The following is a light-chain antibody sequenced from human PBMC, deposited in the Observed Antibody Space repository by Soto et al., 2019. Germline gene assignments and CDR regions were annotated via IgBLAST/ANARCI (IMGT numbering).Light chain of an antibody. CDR1: QTVSNNY. CDR3: QQYAGPPTT. Sequence: EIVLTQSPGTLSLSPGDRATLSCRSSQTVSNNYLAWCQQKPGQAPRVIMYGASRRATGIPDRFSGGWSGTDCTLTISRLEPEDVAVYFCQQYAGPPTTFGQGTRLEIK. CDR2: GAS. V-gene: IGKV3-20*01. J-gene: IGKJ5*01.